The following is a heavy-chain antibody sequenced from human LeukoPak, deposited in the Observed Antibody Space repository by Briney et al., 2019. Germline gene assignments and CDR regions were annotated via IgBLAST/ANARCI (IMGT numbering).Heavy chain of an antibody. Sequence: ASVKVSCKASGYTFTSYGISWVRQAPGQGLEWMGWISAYNGNTNYAQKLQGRVTMTTDTSTSTAYMELRSLRSDDTAVYYCARQGPRIAAALNYYYMDVWGKGTTVTVSS. CDR3: ARQGPRIAAALNYYYMDV. CDR1: GYTFTSYG. V-gene: IGHV1-18*01. D-gene: IGHD6-13*01. CDR2: ISAYNGNT. J-gene: IGHJ6*03.